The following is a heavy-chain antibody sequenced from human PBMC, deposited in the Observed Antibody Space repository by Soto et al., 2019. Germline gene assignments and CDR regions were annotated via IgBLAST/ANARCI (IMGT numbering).Heavy chain of an antibody. Sequence: EVQLVESGGDLVQSGGSLRLSCAASGFTFSSYWMHWVRQVPGKGLVCVSHMNRDGSITTYAVSVKGQFTISRDNAKNTLYLQMNSLRAEDTAVYYCVRGAYSAYFNWGQGTLVTVSS. D-gene: IGHD5-12*01. CDR3: VRGAYSAYFN. V-gene: IGHV3-74*01. J-gene: IGHJ4*02. CDR1: GFTFSSYW. CDR2: MNRDGSIT.